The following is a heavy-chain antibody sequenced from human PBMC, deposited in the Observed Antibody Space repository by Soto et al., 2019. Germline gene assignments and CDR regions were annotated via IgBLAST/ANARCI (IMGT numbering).Heavy chain of an antibody. D-gene: IGHD3-22*01. V-gene: IGHV3-53*01. CDR3: ATRPLLPGAP. Sequence: EVQLVESGGGLIQPGGSLRLSCAASGFTFSSNDMNWVRQAPGKRLEWVSLIYSGGSTYYADSVKGRSTISRDNSTNTLYLQMSSLRAEDTAVYYCATRPLLPGAPWGQGTMVTVSS. CDR1: GFTFSSND. J-gene: IGHJ3*01. CDR2: IYSGGST.